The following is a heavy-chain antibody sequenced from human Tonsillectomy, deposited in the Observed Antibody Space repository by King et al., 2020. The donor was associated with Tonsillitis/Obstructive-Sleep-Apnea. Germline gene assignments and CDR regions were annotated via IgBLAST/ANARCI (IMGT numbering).Heavy chain of an antibody. CDR1: GGSISSSSYY. V-gene: IGHV4-39*01. CDR2: IYYSGST. D-gene: IGHD2-15*01. Sequence: QMQLQESGPGLVKPSETLSLTCTVSGGSISSSSYYWGWIRQPPGKGLEWIGSIYYSGSTYYNPSLKSRVTISVDTSKNQFSLKLSAVTAADTAVYYCATPGSWYPFDYWGQGTLVTVSS. J-gene: IGHJ4*02. CDR3: ATPGSWYPFDY.